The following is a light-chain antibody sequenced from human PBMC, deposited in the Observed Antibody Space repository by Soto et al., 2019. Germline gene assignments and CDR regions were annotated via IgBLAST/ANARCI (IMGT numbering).Light chain of an antibody. CDR1: QSVSSSY. CDR3: QQYGSPPWW. Sequence: EIVLTQSPGTLSLSPGERATLSCRASQSVSSSYLAWYQQKPGQAPRLLIYGASSRATGIPDRFSGSGSGTDFTLTISRLEPEDFAVYYCQQYGSPPWWFGPGTKVDIK. V-gene: IGKV3-20*01. J-gene: IGKJ3*01. CDR2: GAS.